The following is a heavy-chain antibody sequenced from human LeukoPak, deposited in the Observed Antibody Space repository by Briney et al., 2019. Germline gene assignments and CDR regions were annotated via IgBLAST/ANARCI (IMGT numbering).Heavy chain of an antibody. CDR3: ARFIGKYSNFDY. D-gene: IGHD4-11*01. CDR2: IYYSGST. J-gene: IGHJ4*02. CDR1: GGSISSSSYY. V-gene: IGHV4-39*07. Sequence: SETLSLTCTVSGGSISSSSYYWGWIRQPPGKGLEWIGSIYYSGSTYYDPSLKSRVTISVDTSKNQFSLKLSSVTAADTAVYYCARFIGKYSNFDYWGQGTLVTVSS.